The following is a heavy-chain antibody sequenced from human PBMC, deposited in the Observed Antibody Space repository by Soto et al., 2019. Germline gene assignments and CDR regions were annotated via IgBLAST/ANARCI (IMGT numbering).Heavy chain of an antibody. D-gene: IGHD3-10*01. CDR1: GFTFSSYA. CDR3: AKLKFTRVRGKNYFDY. J-gene: IGHJ4*02. V-gene: IGHV3-23*01. CDR2: ISGSGGST. Sequence: GGSLRLSCAASGFTFSSYAMSWVRQAPGKGLEWVSAISGSGGSTYYADSVKGRFTISRDNSKNTLYLQMNSRIADDTTVYYCAKLKFTRVRGKNYFDYWGQGTLVTVS.